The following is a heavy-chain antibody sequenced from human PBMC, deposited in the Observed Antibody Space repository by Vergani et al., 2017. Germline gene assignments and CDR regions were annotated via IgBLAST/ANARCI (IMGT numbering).Heavy chain of an antibody. Sequence: QLQLQESGPGLVKPSETLSLTCTVSGGSISSSSYYWGWIRQPPGKGLEWIGSIYYSGSTYYNPSLKSRVTISVDTSKNQFSLKLSSVTAADTAVYYCARIDFWSGYYPNWFDPWGQGTLVTVYS. D-gene: IGHD3-3*01. CDR3: ARIDFWSGYYPNWFDP. J-gene: IGHJ5*02. CDR2: IYYSGST. CDR1: GGSISSSSYY. V-gene: IGHV4-39*01.